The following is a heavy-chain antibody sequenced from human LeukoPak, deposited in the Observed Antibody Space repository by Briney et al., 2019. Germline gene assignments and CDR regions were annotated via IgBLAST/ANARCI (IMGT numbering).Heavy chain of an antibody. CDR1: GYTFTSYA. CDR3: ARDTQITIFGVVIIGYYYYGMDV. D-gene: IGHD3-3*01. J-gene: IGHJ6*02. V-gene: IGHV1-3*01. CDR2: FNAGNGNT. Sequence: ASVKVSCKASGYTFTSYAMHWVRQAPGQRVEWMGWFNAGNGNTKYSQKFQGRVTITRDTSASTAYMELSSLRSEDTAVYYCARDTQITIFGVVIIGYYYYGMDVWGQGTTVTVSS.